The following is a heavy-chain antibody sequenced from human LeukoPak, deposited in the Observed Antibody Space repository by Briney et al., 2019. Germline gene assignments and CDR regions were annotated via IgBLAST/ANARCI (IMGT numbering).Heavy chain of an antibody. V-gene: IGHV3-74*01. Sequence: GGSLRLSCAASGSTFSSYWMHWVRQAPGKGPVWVSRINSDGSSTSYADSVKGRLTISRDNAKNTLYLQMNSLRAEDTAVYYCARDIVVVPAAGRDYYYYYGMDVWGQGTTVTVSS. CDR3: ARDIVVVPAAGRDYYYYYGMDV. J-gene: IGHJ6*02. CDR2: INSDGSST. D-gene: IGHD2-2*01. CDR1: GSTFSSYW.